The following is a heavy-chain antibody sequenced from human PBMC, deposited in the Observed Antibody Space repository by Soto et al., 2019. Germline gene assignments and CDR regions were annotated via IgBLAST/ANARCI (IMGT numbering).Heavy chain of an antibody. CDR1: GGSISSSNW. J-gene: IGHJ4*02. CDR3: ARSRRSGYYYGVDY. V-gene: IGHV4-4*02. CDR2: IYHSGST. D-gene: IGHD3-22*01. Sequence: QVQLQESGPGLVKPSGTLSLTCAVSGGSISSSNWWSWVRQPPGKGLEWIGEIYHSGSTNYNPSLKSPVTISVDKSQNQFSLKLSSVNAADTAVYYWARSRRSGYYYGVDYWGQGTLVTVSS.